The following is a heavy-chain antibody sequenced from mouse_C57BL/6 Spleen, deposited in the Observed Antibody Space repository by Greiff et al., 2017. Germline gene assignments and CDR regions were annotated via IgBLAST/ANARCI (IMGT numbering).Heavy chain of an antibody. Sequence: QVQLQQSGAELARPGASVKLSCKASGYTFTSYGISWVKQRTGQGLEWIGEIYPRSGTTYYNEKFKGKATLTADKSSSTAYMELRSLTSEDSAVYFWAREGLRRGYYFDYWGQGTTRTVSS. V-gene: IGHV1-81*01. CDR2: IYPRSGTT. D-gene: IGHD2-2*01. J-gene: IGHJ2*01. CDR1: GYTFTSYG. CDR3: AREGLRRGYYFDY.